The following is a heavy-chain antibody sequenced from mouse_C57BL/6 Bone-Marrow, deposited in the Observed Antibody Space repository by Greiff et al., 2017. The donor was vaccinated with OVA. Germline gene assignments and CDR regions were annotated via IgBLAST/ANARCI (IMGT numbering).Heavy chain of an antibody. D-gene: IGHD1-1*01. CDR1: GYTFTDYY. CDR2: IYPGSGNT. Sequence: VQLQQPGPELVKPGASVKISCKASGYTFTDYYIHWVKQRPGQGLEWIGCIYPGSGNTKYNEKFKGKATLTVDTSSSTAYMQLSSLTSEDSAVYYCARDYYGSSAPLFDYRGRGTTLTVSS. V-gene: IGHV1-84*01. J-gene: IGHJ2*01. CDR3: ARDYYGSSAPLFDY.